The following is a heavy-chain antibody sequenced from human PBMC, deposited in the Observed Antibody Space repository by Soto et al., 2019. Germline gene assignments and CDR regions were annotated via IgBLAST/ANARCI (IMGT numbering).Heavy chain of an antibody. V-gene: IGHV4-34*01. J-gene: IGHJ5*02. CDR3: ARGGRAVAGTRRWFDP. Sequence: QVQLQQWGAGLLKPSETLSLTCAVYGGSFSGYYWSWIRQPPGKGLEWIGEINHSGSTNYNPSLKSRVTRSVDASKRQCARKLRSVTAAATAVYYCARGGRAVAGTRRWFDPWGQGTLVTVSS. D-gene: IGHD6-19*01. CDR2: INHSGST. CDR1: GGSFSGYY.